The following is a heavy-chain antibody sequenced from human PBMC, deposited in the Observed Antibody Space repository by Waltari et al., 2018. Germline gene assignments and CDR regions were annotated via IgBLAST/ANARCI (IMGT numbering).Heavy chain of an antibody. CDR2: ISYDGSNK. V-gene: IGHV3-30*18. CDR3: AKSIRFFGFDP. D-gene: IGHD3-3*01. CDR1: GFTFSSHG. J-gene: IGHJ5*02. Sequence: QVQLVESGGGVVQPGRSLRLSCAASGFTFSSHGMHWVRQAPGKGLEWVAVISYDGSNKYYADSVKGRFTISRDNSKNTLYLQMNSLRAEDTAVYYCAKSIRFFGFDPWGQGTLVTVSS.